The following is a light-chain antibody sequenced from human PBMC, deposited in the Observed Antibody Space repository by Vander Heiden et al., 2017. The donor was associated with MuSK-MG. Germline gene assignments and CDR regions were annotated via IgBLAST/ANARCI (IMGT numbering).Light chain of an antibody. J-gene: IGLJ1*01. CDR3: LSYDTPMSNYV. V-gene: IGLV1-40*01. CDR2: GNR. CDR1: DSNIGAGYD. Sequence: QSLLTQPPPGSGAPGQRVTISCTGTDSNIGAGYDVHWYQPLPATAPKLLIYGNRIRLSAVPDRIFVSKSATSAALAITGLQADDEADYYCLSYDTPMSNYVFGIGTKLTVL.